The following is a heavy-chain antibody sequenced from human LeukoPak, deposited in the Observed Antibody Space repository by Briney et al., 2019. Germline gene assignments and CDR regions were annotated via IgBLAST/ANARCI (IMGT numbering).Heavy chain of an antibody. V-gene: IGHV1-69*13. J-gene: IGHJ6*03. CDR3: ASGYCSSTSCYFAYMDV. CDR1: GGTFSSYA. D-gene: IGHD2-2*03. Sequence: ASVKVSCKASGGTFSSYAISWVRQAPGQGLEWVGGIIPIFGTANFAQKFQGRVTITADESTSTAYMELSSLRSEDTAVYYWASGYCSSTSCYFAYMDVWGKGTTVTISS. CDR2: IIPIFGTA.